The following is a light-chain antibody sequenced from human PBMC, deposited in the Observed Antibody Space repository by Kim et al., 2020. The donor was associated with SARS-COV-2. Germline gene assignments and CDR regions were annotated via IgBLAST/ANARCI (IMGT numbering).Light chain of an antibody. CDR1: KLGDQY. CDR3: QAWDTSSWV. Sequence: SYELTQPPSVSVSPGQTASITCSGDKLGDQYACWYQQRPGQSPVMVIYQDVRRPSGIPGRFSGFKSANTATLTISGTQAMDEADYYCQAWDTSSWVFGGGTQLTVL. CDR2: QDV. V-gene: IGLV3-1*01. J-gene: IGLJ3*02.